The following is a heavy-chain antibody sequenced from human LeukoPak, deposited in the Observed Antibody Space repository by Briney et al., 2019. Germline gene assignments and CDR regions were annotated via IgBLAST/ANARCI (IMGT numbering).Heavy chain of an antibody. CDR1: GYSISSGYY. V-gene: IGHV4-38-2*01. Sequence: PSETLSLTCAVSGYSISSGYYWGWSRQPPGKGLEWIGSIHHSGSTYYNPSLKSRVTISVDTSKNQFSLKLSSVTAADTAVYYCARVGVRFVGAAIAYWGQGTLITVSS. D-gene: IGHD1-26*01. J-gene: IGHJ4*02. CDR2: IHHSGST. CDR3: ARVGVRFVGAAIAY.